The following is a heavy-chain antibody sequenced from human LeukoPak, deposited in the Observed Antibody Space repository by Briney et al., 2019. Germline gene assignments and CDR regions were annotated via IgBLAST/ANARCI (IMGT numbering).Heavy chain of an antibody. CDR1: GFTVSSNY. J-gene: IGHJ6*02. V-gene: IGHV3-23*01. CDR2: ISGSGGST. CDR3: AAGPRDYYYGMDV. Sequence: GGSLRLSCAASGFTVSSNYMSWVRQAPGKGLEWVSAISGSGGSTYYADSVKGRFTISRDNSKNTLYLQMNSLRAEDTAVYYCAAGPRDYYYGMDVWGQGTTVTVSS.